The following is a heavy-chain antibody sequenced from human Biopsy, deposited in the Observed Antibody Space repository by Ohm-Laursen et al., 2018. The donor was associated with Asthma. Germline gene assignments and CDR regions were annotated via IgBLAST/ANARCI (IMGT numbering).Heavy chain of an antibody. D-gene: IGHD3-3*01. V-gene: IGHV3-30*18. CDR2: VSYDGGVV. J-gene: IGHJ4*02. Sequence: SLRLSCAASGFVFRSHAMHWVRQAPGKGLEWVADVSYDGGVVHYADSMKGRFTISRDNAKSTLYLQMNRLRTDDTAVYFCAKRRGYSDLTDFDHWGQGTLVTVSS. CDR1: GFVFRSHA. CDR3: AKRRGYSDLTDFDH.